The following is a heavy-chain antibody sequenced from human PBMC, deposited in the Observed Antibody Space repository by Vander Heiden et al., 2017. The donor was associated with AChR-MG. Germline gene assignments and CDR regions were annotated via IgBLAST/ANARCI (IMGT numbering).Heavy chain of an antibody. CDR3: AKDLRYCSSTSCYPDFDY. CDR1: GSTFSSHG. D-gene: IGHD2-2*01. V-gene: IGHV3-30*18. J-gene: IGHJ4*02. Sequence: QVHLVESGGGVVQPGRSLRLPCAAPGSTFSSHGVHWVRQAPGKGLEWVAVISYDGSNKYYADSVKGRFTISRDNSKNTLYLQMNSLRAEDTAVYYCAKDLRYCSSTSCYPDFDYWGQGTLVTVSS. CDR2: ISYDGSNK.